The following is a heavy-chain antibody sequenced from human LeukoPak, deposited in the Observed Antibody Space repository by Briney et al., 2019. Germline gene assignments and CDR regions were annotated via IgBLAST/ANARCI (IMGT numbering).Heavy chain of an antibody. CDR3: ARHSIAAAGTFFDY. Sequence: SETLSLTCTVSGGSISSSSYYWGWIRQPPGKGLEWIGSIYYSGSTYYNPSLKSRVTISVDTSKNQFSLKLSSVTAADTAVYYCARHSIAAAGTFFDYWGQGTLVTVSS. V-gene: IGHV4-39*01. D-gene: IGHD6-13*01. CDR2: IYYSGST. J-gene: IGHJ4*02. CDR1: GGSISSSSYY.